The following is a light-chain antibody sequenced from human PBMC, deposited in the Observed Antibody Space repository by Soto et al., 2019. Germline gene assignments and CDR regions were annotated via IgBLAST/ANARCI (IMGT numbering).Light chain of an antibody. V-gene: IGKV3-11*01. J-gene: IGKJ5*01. CDR2: DAS. CDR3: QQYGSSLIT. CDR1: QSVSIY. Sequence: EIVMTQSPATLSVSPGERATLSCRASQSVSIYLACYQQKPGQAPRLLIYDASNRATGIPAKFSGSGSGTDFTLTISSLEPEDSAVYYCQQYGSSLITFGQGARLEIK.